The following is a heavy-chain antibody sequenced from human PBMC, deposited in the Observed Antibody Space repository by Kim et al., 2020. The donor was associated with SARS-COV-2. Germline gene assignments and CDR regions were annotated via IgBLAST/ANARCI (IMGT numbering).Heavy chain of an antibody. CDR2: ISLSSDYI. D-gene: IGHD1-1*01. J-gene: IGHJ3*01. CDR3: TRDPTWKGFFDR. V-gene: IGHV3-21*06. CDR1: GFSFRSYN. Sequence: GGSLRLSCAASGFSFRSYNMNWVRLAPGKGLEWVSSISLSSDYIYYADSVQGRFFISRDNAKNSLFLQMNSLRAEDTAIYYCTRDPTWKGFFDRWGRGTGVTVSS.